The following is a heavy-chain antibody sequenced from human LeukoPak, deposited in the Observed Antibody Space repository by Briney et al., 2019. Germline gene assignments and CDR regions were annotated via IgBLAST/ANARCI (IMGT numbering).Heavy chain of an antibody. Sequence: SETLPLTCTVSGGSISSGGYYWSWIRQHPGKGLEWIGYIYYSGSTYYNPSLKSRVTISVDTSKNQFSLKLSSVTAADTAVYYCARSGDLYYYDSSGYPDYWGQGTLVTVSS. J-gene: IGHJ4*02. CDR1: GGSISSGGYY. V-gene: IGHV4-31*03. CDR3: ARSGDLYYYDSSGYPDY. D-gene: IGHD3-22*01. CDR2: IYYSGST.